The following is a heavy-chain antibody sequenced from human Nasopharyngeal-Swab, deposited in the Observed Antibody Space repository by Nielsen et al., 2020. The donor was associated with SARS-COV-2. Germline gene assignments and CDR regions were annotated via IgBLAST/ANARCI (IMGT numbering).Heavy chain of an antibody. J-gene: IGHJ4*02. V-gene: IGHV3-33*01. CDR2: IFYDGRNK. CDR1: GFTFSSYG. D-gene: IGHD3-16*02. Sequence: GESLKISCAASGFTFSSYGMHWVRQAPGKGLEWVAVIFYDGRNKFYADSVKGRFSISKDNSKKTVFLQMDNLRADDTAIYYCARDKRSSGVISLDYWGQGTLVTVSS. CDR3: ARDKRSSGVISLDY.